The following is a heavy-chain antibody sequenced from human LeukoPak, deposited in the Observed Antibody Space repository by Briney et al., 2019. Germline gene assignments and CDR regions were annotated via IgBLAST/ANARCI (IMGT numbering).Heavy chain of an antibody. V-gene: IGHV1-2*04. J-gene: IGHJ5*02. CDR2: INPNSGGT. Sequence: GASVKVSCKASGYTFTGYYMHWVRQAPGQGLEWMGWINPNSGGTNYAQKFQGWVTMTRDTSISTAYMELSRLRSDDTAVYYCARALDYYDSSGYYYEGMSNWFDPWGQGTLVTVSS. D-gene: IGHD3-22*01. CDR1: GYTFTGYY. CDR3: ARALDYYDSSGYYYEGMSNWFDP.